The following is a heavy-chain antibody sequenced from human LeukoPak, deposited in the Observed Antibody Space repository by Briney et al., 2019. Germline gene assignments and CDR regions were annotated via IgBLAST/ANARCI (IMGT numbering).Heavy chain of an antibody. V-gene: IGHV3-30-3*01. Sequence: GGSLRLSCAASGFTFSDYNMHWVRQAPGMGLDWVALMSPDGSNKYYADSVKGRFTISRDNSKNTLYLQMNSLRAEDTAVYYCARDAPDINMRLVVLYYFDYWGQGTLVTVSS. CDR2: MSPDGSNK. J-gene: IGHJ4*02. CDR3: ARDAPDINMRLVVLYYFDY. CDR1: GFTFSDYN. D-gene: IGHD3-22*01.